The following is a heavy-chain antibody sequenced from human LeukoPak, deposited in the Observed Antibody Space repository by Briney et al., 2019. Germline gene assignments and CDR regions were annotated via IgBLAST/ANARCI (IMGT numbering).Heavy chain of an antibody. CDR2: TIPIFGTA. Sequence: GASVKVSCKAFGYTFTGYWMHWVRQAPGQGLEWMGGTIPIFGTANYAQKFQGRVTITADESTSTAYMELSSLRSEDTAVYYCARAGCSGGSCYRKYYFDYWGQGTLVTVSS. CDR1: GYTFTGYW. D-gene: IGHD2-15*01. CDR3: ARAGCSGGSCYRKYYFDY. V-gene: IGHV1-69*13. J-gene: IGHJ4*02.